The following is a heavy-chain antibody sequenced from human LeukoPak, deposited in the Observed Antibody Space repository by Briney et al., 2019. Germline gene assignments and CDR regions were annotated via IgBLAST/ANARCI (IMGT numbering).Heavy chain of an antibody. V-gene: IGHV4-4*07. J-gene: IGHJ5*02. Sequence: SETLSLTCTVSGGSISSYYWSWIRQPDGKGLEWIGRIYTSGSTNYNPSLKSRVTMSVDTSKNQFSLKLSSVTAADTAVYYCARDDHYGDYPNWFDPWGQGTLVTVSS. D-gene: IGHD4-17*01. CDR3: ARDDHYGDYPNWFDP. CDR1: GGSISSYY. CDR2: IYTSGST.